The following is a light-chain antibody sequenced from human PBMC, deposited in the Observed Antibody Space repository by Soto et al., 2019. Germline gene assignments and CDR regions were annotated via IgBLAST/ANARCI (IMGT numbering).Light chain of an antibody. CDR1: SSDVGGYAY. J-gene: IGLJ2*01. CDR2: EVS. CDR3: SSYAGSNTVV. V-gene: IGLV2-8*01. Sequence: QSVLTQPPSASGSPGQSVTISCTGTSSDVGGYAYVSWYQQHPGKAPKLLIYEVSKRPSGVPDRFSGSKSGNTASLTVSGLQAEDEADYYCSSYAGSNTVVFGGGTKLTVL.